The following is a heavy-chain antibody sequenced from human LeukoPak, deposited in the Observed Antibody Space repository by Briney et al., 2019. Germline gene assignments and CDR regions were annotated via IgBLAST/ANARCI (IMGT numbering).Heavy chain of an antibody. CDR3: ARTDEGSALDI. Sequence: GGSLGLSCAASGFTFSSYEMNWVRQAPGKGLEWVSYISSSSSTIYYADSVKGRFTISRDNAKNSLYLQMNSLRAEDTAVYYCARTDEGSALDIWGQGTMVTVSS. CDR2: ISSSSSTI. CDR1: GFTFSSYE. J-gene: IGHJ3*02. V-gene: IGHV3-48*01. D-gene: IGHD2-21*02.